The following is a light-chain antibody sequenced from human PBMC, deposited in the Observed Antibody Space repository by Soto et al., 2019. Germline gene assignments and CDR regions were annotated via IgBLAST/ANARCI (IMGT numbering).Light chain of an antibody. CDR2: YNN. V-gene: IGLV1-51*01. CDR1: SSNIGNSY. J-gene: IGLJ2*01. CDR3: GTWDTSLSAVV. Sequence: QSVLTQPPSVSAAPGQKVTISCSGSSSNIGNSYVSWYQQLPGTAPKLLIYYNNKRPSGIPDRFSGSKSGTSATLGITGLQTGDEADYYCGTWDTSLSAVVFGGGTKLTVL.